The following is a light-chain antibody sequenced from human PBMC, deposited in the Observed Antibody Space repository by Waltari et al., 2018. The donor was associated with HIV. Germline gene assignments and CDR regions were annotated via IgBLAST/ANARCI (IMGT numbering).Light chain of an antibody. V-gene: IGLV2-8*01. CDR3: ASHAGSKDV. J-gene: IGLJ2*01. Sequence: QSALTQPPSASGSPGQSVTISCTGTSSDVGPYNYVSWFQQHQGKAPKLMIYDVTKRPSGVPDRFSGSKSGNTASLTVSGLQAEDEADYYCASHAGSKDVFGGGTRLTVL. CDR1: SSDVGPYNY. CDR2: DVT.